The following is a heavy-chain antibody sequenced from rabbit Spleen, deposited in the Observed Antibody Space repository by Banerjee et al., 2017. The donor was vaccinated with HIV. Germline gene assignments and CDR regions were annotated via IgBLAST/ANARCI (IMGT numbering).Heavy chain of an antibody. CDR3: ARDTASSFSSYGMDL. J-gene: IGHJ6*01. CDR1: GVSFSISSY. Sequence: QSLEESGGDLVKPGASLTPTCTASGVSFSISSYMCWVRQAPGKGLEWIACIDAGSSGFTYFATWAKGRFAISKTSSTTVTLQMTRLTAADTATYFCARDTASSFSSYGMDLWGPGTLVTVS. CDR2: IDAGSSGFT. V-gene: IGHV1S40*01. D-gene: IGHD8-1*01.